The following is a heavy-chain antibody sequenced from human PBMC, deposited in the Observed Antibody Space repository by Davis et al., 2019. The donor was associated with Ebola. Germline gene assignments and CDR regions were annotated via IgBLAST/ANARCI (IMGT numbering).Heavy chain of an antibody. V-gene: IGHV3-53*01. CDR2: IYSSGTT. CDR3: ARDPRYPGAYYFDY. Sequence: PGGSLRLSCTDSVITFSSYAMTWVRQAPGKGLEWVSVIYSSGTTYYADSVKGRFIMSRDNAENTLYLQMNSLRAEDTAVYYCARDPRYPGAYYFDYWGQGTLVTVSS. J-gene: IGHJ4*02. D-gene: IGHD2-15*01. CDR1: VITFSSYA.